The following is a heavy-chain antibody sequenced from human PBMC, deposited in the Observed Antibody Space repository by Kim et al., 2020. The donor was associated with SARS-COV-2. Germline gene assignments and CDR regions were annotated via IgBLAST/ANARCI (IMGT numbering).Heavy chain of an antibody. CDR3: ARGGFSSFDF. CDR1: GYSFTAYD. Sequence: ASVKVSCQTSGYSFTAYDINWVRQAPGQGLEWMGWMNPYSGNTGYAQKFQGRLSLTWSTSIATAYLELSSLISEDTAFYYCARGGFSSFDFWGQGTLVPV. J-gene: IGHJ4*02. V-gene: IGHV1-8*01. CDR2: MNPYSGNT.